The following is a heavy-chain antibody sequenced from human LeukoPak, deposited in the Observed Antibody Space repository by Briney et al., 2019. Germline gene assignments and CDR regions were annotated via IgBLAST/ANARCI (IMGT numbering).Heavy chain of an antibody. CDR2: VTDSGDVT. J-gene: IGHJ4*02. CDR3: AKDAAMTTIYYFDY. V-gene: IGHV3-23*01. D-gene: IGHD2-21*02. CDR1: GFTFSIYA. Sequence: EGSLRLSCAASGFTFSIYAMSWVRQAPGKGLEWVSAVTDSGDVTYYADSVKGRFVISRDNSENTLSLQMNSLRDEDTAIYYCAKDAAMTTIYYFDYWGQGTLVTVSS.